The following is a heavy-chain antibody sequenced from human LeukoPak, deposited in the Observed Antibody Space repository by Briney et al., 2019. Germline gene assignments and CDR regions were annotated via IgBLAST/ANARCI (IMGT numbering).Heavy chain of an antibody. CDR1: GGTFGSYA. D-gene: IGHD2-2*01. CDR2: IIPIFGTA. V-gene: IGHV1-69*05. J-gene: IGHJ6*03. CDR3: AREDIVVVPAATPLLVPAMHV. Sequence: GASVKVSCKASGGTFGSYAISWVRQAPGQGLEWMGRIIPIFGTANYAQKFQGRVTITTDESTSTAYMELSSLRSEDTAVYYCAREDIVVVPAATPLLVPAMHVWGKGTTVTVSS.